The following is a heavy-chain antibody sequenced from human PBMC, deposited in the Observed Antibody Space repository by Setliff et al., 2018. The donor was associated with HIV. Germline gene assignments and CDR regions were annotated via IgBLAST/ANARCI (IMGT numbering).Heavy chain of an antibody. Sequence: ASVKVSCKASGYTFTDYYMHWVQQAPGKGLEWMGRIDPEDGETIYAEKFQGRVAFTADTSTNTASMELTGLRSDDTAIYYCARMQRDNHYGGPDVSWGQGTLVTVSS. CDR1: GYTFTDYY. CDR3: ARMQRDNHYGGPDVS. V-gene: IGHV1-69-2*01. J-gene: IGHJ4*02. CDR2: IDPEDGET. D-gene: IGHD3-10*01.